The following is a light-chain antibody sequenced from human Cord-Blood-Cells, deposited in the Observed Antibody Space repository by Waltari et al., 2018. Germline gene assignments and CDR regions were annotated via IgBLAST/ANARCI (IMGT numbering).Light chain of an antibody. J-gene: IGLJ3*02. CDR1: SRAAGGYNY. Sequence: QSALTQPASVSGSPGQSTTLSCSGTSRAAGGYNYVSWYQQHPGKASKLLVYDVSSRPSGVSIRYAGSKSGSTASLAIFVLQAEDDADYYCSSYTSSSTLVFGGGTKLSFL. CDR2: DVS. V-gene: IGLV2-14*01. CDR3: SSYTSSSTLV.